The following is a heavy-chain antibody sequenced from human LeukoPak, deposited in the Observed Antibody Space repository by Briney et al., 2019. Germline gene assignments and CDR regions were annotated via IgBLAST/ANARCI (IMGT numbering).Heavy chain of an antibody. D-gene: IGHD6-13*01. CDR3: ARARQQLVWANWFDP. J-gene: IGHJ5*02. CDR2: ISAYNGKT. Sequence: ASVKVSCKASANTLGYYMHWVRQAPGQGLEWMGWISAYNGKTKYAQKLQGRVTMTTETSTSTAYMELRSLRSDDTAVYYCARARQQLVWANWFDPWGQGTLVTVSS. CDR1: ANTLGYY. V-gene: IGHV1-18*04.